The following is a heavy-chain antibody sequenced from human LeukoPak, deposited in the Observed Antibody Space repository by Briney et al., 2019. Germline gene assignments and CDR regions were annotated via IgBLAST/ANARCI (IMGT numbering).Heavy chain of an antibody. V-gene: IGHV4-38-2*02. J-gene: IGHJ4*02. CDR2: IYYSGRT. D-gene: IGHD3-16*01. CDR1: GHSLSRAYY. Sequence: SETLSLTCTVSGHSLSRAYYRGWIRQPPGKGLEWMGSIYYSGRTNYNPSLKSRVAIPVDTSKTQSSLNLTSVTAADTAVYYCARTDDYVWGSFRPSATHFDDWGQGTLVTVSS. CDR3: ARTDDYVWGSFRPSATHFDD.